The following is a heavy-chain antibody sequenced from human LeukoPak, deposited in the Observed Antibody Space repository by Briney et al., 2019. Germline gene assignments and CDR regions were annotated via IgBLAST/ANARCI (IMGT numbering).Heavy chain of an antibody. CDR2: VSYNGNSK. Sequence: PGRSLRLSCAASGFAFSSSAFHWVRQAPGKGLEWVAIVSYNGNSKYYADSVRGRFTISRDNSTNTLFLQMNRLRIEDTAVYYCAREVTTMTDAFDIWGHGTMVTVS. J-gene: IGHJ3*02. CDR1: GFAFSSSA. V-gene: IGHV3-30-3*01. CDR3: AREVTTMTDAFDI. D-gene: IGHD4-17*01.